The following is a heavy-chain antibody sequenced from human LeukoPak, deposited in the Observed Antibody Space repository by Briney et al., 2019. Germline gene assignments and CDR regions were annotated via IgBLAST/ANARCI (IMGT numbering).Heavy chain of an antibody. J-gene: IGHJ4*02. D-gene: IGHD5-18*01. CDR2: ISSSSSYI. CDR1: GFTFNTYT. Sequence: GGSLRLSCAASGFTFNTYTMSWVRQAPGKGLEWVSSISSSSSYIYYADSVKGRFTISRDNAKNSLYLQMNSLRAEDTAVYYCARAIGAMVGYWGQGTLVTVSS. V-gene: IGHV3-21*01. CDR3: ARAIGAMVGY.